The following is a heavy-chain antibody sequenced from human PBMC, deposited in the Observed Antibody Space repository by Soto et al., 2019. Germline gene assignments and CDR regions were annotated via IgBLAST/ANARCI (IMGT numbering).Heavy chain of an antibody. D-gene: IGHD2-15*01. J-gene: IGHJ4*02. V-gene: IGHV4-59*01. CDR2: IYYSGST. Sequence: SETLSLTCTVSGGSISSYYWSWLRQPPGKGLQWIGYIYYSGSTNYNPSLKSRVTISVDTSKNQFSLKLSSVTAADTAVYYCARGGGSPDYWGQGALVTVSS. CDR1: GGSISSYY. CDR3: ARGGGSPDY.